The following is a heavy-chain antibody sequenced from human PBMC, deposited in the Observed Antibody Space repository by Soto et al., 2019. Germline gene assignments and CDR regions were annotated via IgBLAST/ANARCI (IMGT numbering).Heavy chain of an antibody. CDR1: GGTFSSYA. Sequence: SVKVSCKASGGTFSSYAISWVRQAPGQGLEWMGGIIPIFGTANYAQKFQGRVTITADESTSTAYMELSSLRSEDTAVYYCARWAVREEPEGRSDFWSGYYDAYYYYGMDVWGQGTTVTV. CDR3: ARWAVREEPEGRSDFWSGYYDAYYYYGMDV. D-gene: IGHD3-3*01. CDR2: IIPIFGTA. V-gene: IGHV1-69*13. J-gene: IGHJ6*02.